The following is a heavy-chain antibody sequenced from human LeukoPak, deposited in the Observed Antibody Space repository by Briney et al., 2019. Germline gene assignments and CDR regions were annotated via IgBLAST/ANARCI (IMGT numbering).Heavy chain of an antibody. CDR1: GFSFSDHY. Sequence: GGSLRLSCAASGFSFSDHYMDWVRQAPGKGLEWVAIISYDGSNEYYADSVKGRFTISRDNSKNTLYLQMNSLRAEDTAVYYCAKDPLYYGSHWGQGTLVTVSS. J-gene: IGHJ4*02. D-gene: IGHD3-10*01. V-gene: IGHV3-30*18. CDR3: AKDPLYYGSH. CDR2: ISYDGSNE.